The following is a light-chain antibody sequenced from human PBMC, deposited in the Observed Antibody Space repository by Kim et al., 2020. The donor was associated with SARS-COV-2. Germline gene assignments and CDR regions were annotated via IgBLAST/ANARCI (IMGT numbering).Light chain of an antibody. CDR1: QSVLYSSNNKNY. CDR3: QQYYSTPSYT. V-gene: IGKV4-1*01. J-gene: IGKJ2*01. Sequence: ATINFKSSQSVLYSSNNKNYLAWYQQKPGQPPKLLIYWASTRESGVPDRFSGSGSGTDFTLTISSLQAEDVAVYYCQQYYSTPSYTFGQGTKLEI. CDR2: WAS.